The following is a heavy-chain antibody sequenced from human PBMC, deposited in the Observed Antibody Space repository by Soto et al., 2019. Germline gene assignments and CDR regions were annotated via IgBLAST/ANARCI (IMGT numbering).Heavy chain of an antibody. Sequence: VQLVESGGGLVKPGGSLRLSCAASGFIFSSHNMNWVRQAPGKGLEWIGEINHSGITYYNPSPKSRVTISVDTSKNQFSLKLRSVTAADTAVYYCARGRLEWLLLGYGVDVWGQGTTVTVSS. J-gene: IGHJ6*02. CDR2: INHSGIT. V-gene: IGHV4-4*02. CDR1: GFIFSSHN. D-gene: IGHD3-3*01. CDR3: ARGRLEWLLLGYGVDV.